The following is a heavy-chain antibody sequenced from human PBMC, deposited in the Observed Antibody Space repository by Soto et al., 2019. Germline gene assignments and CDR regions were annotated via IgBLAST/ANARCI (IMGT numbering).Heavy chain of an antibody. J-gene: IGHJ2*01. V-gene: IGHV3-48*03. D-gene: IGHD3-3*01. CDR2: ISSSGSTI. Sequence: EVQLVESGGGLVQPGGSLRLSCAASGFTFSSYEMNWVRQAPGKGLEWVSYISSSGSTIYYADSVKGRFTISRDNAKNSLDLQINSLRAGHTAVYYCAGDLCDVWSGAYWYFDLSGRCTLVTV. CDR3: AGDLCDVWSGAYWYFDL. CDR1: GFTFSSYE.